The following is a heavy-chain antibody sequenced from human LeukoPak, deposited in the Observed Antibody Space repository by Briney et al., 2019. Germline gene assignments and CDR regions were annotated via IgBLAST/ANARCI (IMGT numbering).Heavy chain of an antibody. CDR3: ARVKGVVTAILDY. Sequence: SETLSLTCTVSGASISSYYWSWIRQPPGKGLEWIGYIYYSGSTNYNPSLKSRVTFSVDTSKNQFSLKLISVTAADTAVYYCARVKGVVTAILDYWGQGTLVAVSS. V-gene: IGHV4-59*01. D-gene: IGHD2-21*02. J-gene: IGHJ4*02. CDR2: IYYSGST. CDR1: GASISSYY.